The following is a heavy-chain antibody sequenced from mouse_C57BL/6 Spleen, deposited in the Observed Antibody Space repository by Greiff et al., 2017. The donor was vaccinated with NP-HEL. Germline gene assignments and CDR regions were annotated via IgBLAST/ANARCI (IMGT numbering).Heavy chain of an antibody. CDR1: GYTFTSYW. Sequence: QVQLQQPGAELVRPGSSVKLSCKASGYTFTSYWMHWVKQRPIQGLEWIGNIDPSDSETHYNQKFKDKATLTVDKSSSTAYMQLSSLTSEDSAVYYWGRTKDYDETRAWFAYGGQGTLVTVSA. J-gene: IGHJ3*01. CDR3: GRTKDYDETRAWFAY. D-gene: IGHD2-4*01. V-gene: IGHV1-52*01. CDR2: IDPSDSET.